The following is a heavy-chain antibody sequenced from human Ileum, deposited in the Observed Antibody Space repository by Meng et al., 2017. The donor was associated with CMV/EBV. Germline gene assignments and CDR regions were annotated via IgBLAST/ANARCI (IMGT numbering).Heavy chain of an antibody. CDR2: ITSDGSTT. V-gene: IGHV3-74*03. Sequence: LRRSCAASGCTLSRYWMQWVRQAPGKGLVWVSHITSDGSTTTYADSVKGRFTISRDNAKNTLYLQMHSLRADDTAVYYCVRDNYGVDYWGQGTLVTVSS. CDR1: GCTLSRYW. D-gene: IGHD4-17*01. J-gene: IGHJ4*02. CDR3: VRDNYGVDY.